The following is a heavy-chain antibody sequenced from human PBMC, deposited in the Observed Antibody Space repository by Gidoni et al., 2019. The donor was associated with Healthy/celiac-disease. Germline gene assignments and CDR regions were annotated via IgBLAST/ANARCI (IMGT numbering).Heavy chain of an antibody. CDR2: IYYSGST. J-gene: IGHJ3*02. CDR1: GGSISSSSYY. CDR3: ARQLKWELGAFDI. Sequence: QLQLQESGPGLVKPSETLSLTCTVSGGSISSSSYYWGWIRQPPGKGLEWIGSIYYSGSTYYNPSLKSRVTISVDTSKNQFSLKLSSVTAADTAVYYCARQLKWELGAFDIWGQGTMVTVSS. V-gene: IGHV4-39*01. D-gene: IGHD1-26*01.